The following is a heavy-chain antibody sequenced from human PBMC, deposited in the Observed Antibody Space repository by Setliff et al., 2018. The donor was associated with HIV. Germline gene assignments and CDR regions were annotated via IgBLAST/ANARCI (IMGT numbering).Heavy chain of an antibody. D-gene: IGHD4-4*01. V-gene: IGHV4-31*03. CDR1: GGSISSGFYY. CDR2: IYYSGST. CDR3: ASTKVTPHGRYFQH. J-gene: IGHJ1*01. Sequence: PSETLSLTCTVSGGSISSGFYYWNWIRQHPGKGLEWIGYIYYSGSTYYNPSLKSRVTISVDTSKNQFSLKLGSVTAADTAVYYCASTKVTPHGRYFQHWGQGTLVTVSS.